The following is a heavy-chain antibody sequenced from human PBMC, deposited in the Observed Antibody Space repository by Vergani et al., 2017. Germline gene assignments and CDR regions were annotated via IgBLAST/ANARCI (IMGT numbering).Heavy chain of an antibody. CDR2: IRSKAYGQAT. CDR1: GFTFSSYA. V-gene: IGHV3-49*04. J-gene: IGHJ3*02. CDR3: VRDQVTMLRGSDALDI. D-gene: IGHD3-10*01. Sequence: EVQLLESGGGLVQPGGSLRLSCAASGFTFSSYAMSWVRQAPGQGLEWVGGIRSKAYGQATIYAASVKGRFTISRDDSKSIAYLQMNNLQTEDTAMYYCVRDQVTMLRGSDALDIWGQGTMVIVSS.